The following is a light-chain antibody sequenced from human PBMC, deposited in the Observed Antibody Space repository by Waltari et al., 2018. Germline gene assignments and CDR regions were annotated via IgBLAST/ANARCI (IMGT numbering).Light chain of an antibody. CDR1: QSVGTN. J-gene: IGKJ4*01. V-gene: IGKV3-15*01. CDR3: QQYDNWPPLT. CDR2: GAS. Sequence: EIVMTQSPATLSVSPGQSATLSCRASQSVGTNLAWYVHKPGQAPSLLIYGASTTATGIPARFSGSGAGTEFTLTISSLQSEDFAVYYCQQYDNWPPLTFGGGTKVEIK.